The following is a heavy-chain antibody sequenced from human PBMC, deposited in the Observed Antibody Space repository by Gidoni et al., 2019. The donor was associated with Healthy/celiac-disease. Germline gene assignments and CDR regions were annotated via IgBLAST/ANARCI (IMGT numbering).Heavy chain of an antibody. V-gene: IGHV1-8*01. CDR2: MNPKIDNT. CDR1: GYTFTSYD. J-gene: IGHJ4*02. D-gene: IGHD5-18*01. Sequence: QVQLVQSGAEVKKPGASVKVSCKASGYTFTSYDLNWVRQATGQGLECMGCMNPKIDNTGYEQKCKGRVTMTRNTSISTAYMELRSLRSEDTAVYYCARGLWDTAMEGLSGFDYWGQGTLVTVSS. CDR3: ARGLWDTAMEGLSGFDY.